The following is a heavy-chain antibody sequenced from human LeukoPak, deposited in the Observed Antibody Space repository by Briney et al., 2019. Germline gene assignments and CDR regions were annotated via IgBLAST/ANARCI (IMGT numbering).Heavy chain of an antibody. V-gene: IGHV4-4*07. D-gene: IGHD4-17*01. CDR1: GGSISSYY. CDR3: ARAGTVTTDNWFDP. CDR2: IYTSGST. Sequence: KSSETLSLTCTVSGGSISSYYWSWIRQPAGKGLEWIGRIYTSGSTNYNPSLKSRVTMSVDTSKNQFSLKLSSVTAADAAVYYCARAGTVTTDNWFDPWGQGTLVTVSS. J-gene: IGHJ5*02.